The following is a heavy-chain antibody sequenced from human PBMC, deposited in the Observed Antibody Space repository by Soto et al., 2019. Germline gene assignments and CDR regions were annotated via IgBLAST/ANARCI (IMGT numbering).Heavy chain of an antibody. J-gene: IGHJ6*02. Sequence: PGGSLILSCAASGFTFSSYSMNWVRQAPGKWLEWISYISSSSRTIYYADSVKFRFTISRDNAKTSLYLQMNSLRDEDTAVYYCAREATMLRGVISYYYGIDVWGQGTTVTV. CDR3: AREATMLRGVISYYYGIDV. CDR1: GFTFSSYS. D-gene: IGHD3-10*01. V-gene: IGHV3-48*02. CDR2: ISSSSRTI.